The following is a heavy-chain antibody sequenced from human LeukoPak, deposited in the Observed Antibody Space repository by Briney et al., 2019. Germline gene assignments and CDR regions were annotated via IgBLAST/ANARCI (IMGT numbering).Heavy chain of an antibody. CDR2: ISGSGGST. CDR1: GFTFSTYA. J-gene: IGHJ4*02. V-gene: IGHV3-23*01. Sequence: GGSLRLSCAASGFTFSTYAMSWVRQAPGKGLEWVSLISGSGGSTYNADSVKGRFTISRDNSKNTLYLQMKSLRADDTAVYYCAKAPAYCSGGTCYDYWGQGSLVTVSS. D-gene: IGHD2-15*01. CDR3: AKAPAYCSGGTCYDY.